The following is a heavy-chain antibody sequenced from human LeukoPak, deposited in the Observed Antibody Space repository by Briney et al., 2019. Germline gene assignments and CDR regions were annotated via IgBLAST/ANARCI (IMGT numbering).Heavy chain of an antibody. CDR2: FDPEDGET. CDR3: ATGPITMIVDDAFDI. J-gene: IGHJ3*02. D-gene: IGHD3-22*01. Sequence: ASVKVSCKVSGYTLTELSMHWVRQAPGKGLEWMGGFDPEDGETIYAQKFQGRVTMTEDTSTDTAYMELSSLRSEDTAVYYCATGPITMIVDDAFDIWGQGTMVTVSS. CDR1: GYTLTELS. V-gene: IGHV1-24*01.